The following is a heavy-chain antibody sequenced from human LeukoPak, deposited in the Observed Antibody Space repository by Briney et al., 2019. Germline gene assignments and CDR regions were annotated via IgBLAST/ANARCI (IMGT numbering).Heavy chain of an antibody. J-gene: IGHJ4*02. CDR1: GFTFSSYS. CDR3: TRRPYSSSWYYFDF. D-gene: IGHD6-13*01. Sequence: GGSLRLSCAASGFTFSSYSMNWVRQAPGKGLEWVSSISSSSSYIYYADSVKGRFTISRDNAKNTLYLQMNSLRAEDTAVYYCTRRPYSSSWYYFDFWGQGTLVTVSS. CDR2: ISSSSSYI. V-gene: IGHV3-21*01.